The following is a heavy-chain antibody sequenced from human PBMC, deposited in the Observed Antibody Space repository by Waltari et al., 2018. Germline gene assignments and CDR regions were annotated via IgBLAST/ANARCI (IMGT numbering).Heavy chain of an antibody. D-gene: IGHD6-13*01. Sequence: EVQLVESGGGLVQPGGSLRLSCAASGFTFSSYAMSWVRRVPGKGLEGVSSISGNGANTYYADSWKGRFTISRDNSKNTLFLQMDSLRAEDTAVYYCAKALTLSSTWDMHWGQGTLVTVSS. CDR1: GFTFSSYA. CDR2: ISGNGANT. CDR3: AKALTLSSTWDMH. J-gene: IGHJ4*02. V-gene: IGHV3-23*04.